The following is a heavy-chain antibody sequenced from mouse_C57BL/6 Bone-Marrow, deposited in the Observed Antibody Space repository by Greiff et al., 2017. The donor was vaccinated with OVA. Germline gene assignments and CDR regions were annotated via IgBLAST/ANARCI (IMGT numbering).Heavy chain of an antibody. CDR3: ATQATSFYAMDY. J-gene: IGHJ4*01. Sequence: QVQLQQPGAELVKPGASVKLSCKASGYTFTSYWMHWVKQRPGQGLEWIGMIHPNSGSTNYNEKFKSKATLTVDKSSSTAYMQLSSLTSEDYAVYYCATQATSFYAMDYWGQGTSVTVSS. V-gene: IGHV1-64*01. CDR1: GYTFTSYW. D-gene: IGHD3-2*02. CDR2: IHPNSGST.